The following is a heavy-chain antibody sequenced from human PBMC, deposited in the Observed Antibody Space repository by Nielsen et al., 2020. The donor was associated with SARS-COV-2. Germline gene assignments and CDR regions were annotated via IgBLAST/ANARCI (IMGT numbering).Heavy chain of an antibody. J-gene: IGHJ4*02. CDR3: ARGIAFDY. CDR1: GGSFSSGSYY. V-gene: IGHV4-61*01. Sequence: SETLSLTCTVSGGSFSSGSYYWSWIRQPPGKGLEWIGYIYYSGSTNYNPSLKSRVTISVDTSKNQFSLKLSSVTAADTAVYYCARGIAFDYWGQGTLVTVSS. D-gene: IGHD6-13*01. CDR2: IYYSGST.